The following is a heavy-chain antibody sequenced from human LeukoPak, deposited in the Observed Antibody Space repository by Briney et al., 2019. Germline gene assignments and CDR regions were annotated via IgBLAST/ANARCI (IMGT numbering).Heavy chain of an antibody. CDR3: ATGGGWFGETYDDY. J-gene: IGHJ4*02. D-gene: IGHD3-10*01. V-gene: IGHV1-24*01. CDR2: FDPEDGET. CDR1: GYTLTELS. Sequence: ASVKVSCKVSGYTLTELSMHWVRQAPGKGLEWRGGFDPEDGETIYAQKFQGRVTMTEDTSTDTAYMELSSLRSEDTAVYYCATGGGWFGETYDDYWGQGTLVTVSS.